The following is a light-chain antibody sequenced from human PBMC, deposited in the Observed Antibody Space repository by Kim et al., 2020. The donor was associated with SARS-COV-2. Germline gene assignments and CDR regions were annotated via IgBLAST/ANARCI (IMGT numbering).Light chain of an antibody. CDR3: QQYNIWPPIT. V-gene: IGKV3-15*01. CDR1: QSVSSD. J-gene: IGKJ5*01. CDR2: GAS. Sequence: EIVMTQSPATLSVSPGERATLSCRASQSVSSDLAWYQQKPGQAPRLLIYGASTRATGIPARFSGSGSGTEFTLTISSLQSEDFAVYYCQQYNIWPPITFGQGARLGIK.